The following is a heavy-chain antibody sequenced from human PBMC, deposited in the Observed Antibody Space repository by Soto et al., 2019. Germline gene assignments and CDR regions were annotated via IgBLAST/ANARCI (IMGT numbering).Heavy chain of an antibody. CDR3: AKVTDSSGYSNWCDP. CDR2: ISGSGGST. J-gene: IGHJ5*02. D-gene: IGHD3-22*01. V-gene: IGHV3-23*01. Sequence: GGSLRLSCAASGFTFSSYAMSWVRQAPRKGLEWVSAISGSGGSTYYADSVKGRFTISRDNSNNTLYLQMNSLRAEDTAVYYCAKVTDSSGYSNWCDPWGQGSLVTVSS. CDR1: GFTFSSYA.